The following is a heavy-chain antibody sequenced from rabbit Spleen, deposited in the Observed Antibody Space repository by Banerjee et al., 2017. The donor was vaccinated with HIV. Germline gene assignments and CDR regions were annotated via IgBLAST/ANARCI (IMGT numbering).Heavy chain of an antibody. CDR1: GFSFSSSYY. J-gene: IGHJ4*01. CDR2: IDAGSTGST. D-gene: IGHD6-1*01. CDR3: ARDVNPYDDSYAPSL. V-gene: IGHV1S45*01. Sequence: EQLVESGGGLVQPGGSLTLTCTASGFSFSSSYYMCWVRQAPGKGLEWIACIDAGSTGSTYYASWAKGRFTISSHNAQNTLYLQLNSLTAADTATYFCARDVNPYDDSYAPSLWGPGTLVTVS.